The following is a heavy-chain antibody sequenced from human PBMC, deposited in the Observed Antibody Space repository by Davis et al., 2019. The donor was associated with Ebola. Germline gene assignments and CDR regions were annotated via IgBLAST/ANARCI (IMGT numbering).Heavy chain of an antibody. CDR3: SREEGGATLL. V-gene: IGHV3-11*01. CDR2: ISSSGSTK. Sequence: GESLKISCAASGFTFSDYYMSWIRQAPGKGLEWVSYISSSGSTKYYAASVKGRFTISRDDSKSIAYLQMNSLKTEDTAVYYCSREEGGATLLWGQGTLVTVSS. CDR1: GFTFSDYY. D-gene: IGHD2-15*01. J-gene: IGHJ4*02.